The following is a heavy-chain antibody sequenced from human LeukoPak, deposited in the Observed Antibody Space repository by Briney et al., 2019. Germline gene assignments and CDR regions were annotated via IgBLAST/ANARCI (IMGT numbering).Heavy chain of an antibody. J-gene: IGHJ6*03. Sequence: GGSLRLSCAASGFTFDDYGMSWVRQAPGKGLEWVSGINWNGGSTGYADSVKGRFTISRDNAKNTLYLQMNSLRAEDTAVYYCARDAYSSSWYSYYYYYYMDVWGKGTTVTISS. CDR2: INWNGGST. D-gene: IGHD6-13*01. CDR3: ARDAYSSSWYSYYYYYYMDV. V-gene: IGHV3-20*04. CDR1: GFTFDDYG.